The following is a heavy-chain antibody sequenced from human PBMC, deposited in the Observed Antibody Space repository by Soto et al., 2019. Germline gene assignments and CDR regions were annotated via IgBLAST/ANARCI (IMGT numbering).Heavy chain of an antibody. CDR3: TSFIRLELGAFDI. V-gene: IGHV3-73*01. D-gene: IGHD1-7*01. CDR2: IRSKANSYAT. CDR1: GFTFSGSA. Sequence: GGSLRLSCAASGFTFSGSAMHWVRQASGKGLEWVGRIRSKANSYATAYAASVKGRFTISRDDSKNTAYLQMNSLKTEDTAVYYCTSFIRLELGAFDIWGQGTMVTVSS. J-gene: IGHJ3*02.